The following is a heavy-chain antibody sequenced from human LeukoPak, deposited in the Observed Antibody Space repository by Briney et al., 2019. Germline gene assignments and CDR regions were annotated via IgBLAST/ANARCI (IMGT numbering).Heavy chain of an antibody. V-gene: IGHV4-38-2*01. CDR3: ARTLVAGPYSGDPSFDF. Sequence: SETLSLTCVVSDYSISSGYRWGWIRQPPGKGLEWIGTIYHSGRSYYNPSLRSRVIISVDTSKNQFSLKVNSVTAADTAVYYCARTLVAGPYSGDPSFDFWGQGILVTVSS. D-gene: IGHD5-12*01. CDR1: DYSISSGYR. J-gene: IGHJ4*02. CDR2: IYHSGRS.